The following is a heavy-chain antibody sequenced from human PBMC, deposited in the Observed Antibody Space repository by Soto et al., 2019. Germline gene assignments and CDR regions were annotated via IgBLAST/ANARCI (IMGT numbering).Heavy chain of an antibody. CDR2: ISPSTSHI. CDR1: GFTFSSCT. V-gene: IGHV3-21*01. D-gene: IGHD2-15*01. J-gene: IGHJ6*02. CDR3: AGCSGGACHQNYGMDV. Sequence: EVHLVESGGDLVKPGGSLRLSCEVSGFTFSSCTMNWVRQAPGKGLEWVSSISPSTSHIYYEYSVKGGFTIPRDNAKNSLFLQMNSLSAEDTAVYYCAGCSGGACHQNYGMDVWGQGTTVTVSS.